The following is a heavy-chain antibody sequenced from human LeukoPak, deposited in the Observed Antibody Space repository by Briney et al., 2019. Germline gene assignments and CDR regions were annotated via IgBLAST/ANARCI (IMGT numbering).Heavy chain of an antibody. CDR2: INHSGST. Sequence: SETLSLTCAVYGGSFSGYYWSWLRQPPGKGLEWIGEINHSGSTNYNPSLKSRVTISVDTSQNQYSLKLSSVTAADTAVYYCASPGLVSYYMDVWGKGTTVTVSS. V-gene: IGHV4-34*01. CDR1: GGSFSGYY. CDR3: ASPGLVSYYMDV. J-gene: IGHJ6*03. D-gene: IGHD1-14*01.